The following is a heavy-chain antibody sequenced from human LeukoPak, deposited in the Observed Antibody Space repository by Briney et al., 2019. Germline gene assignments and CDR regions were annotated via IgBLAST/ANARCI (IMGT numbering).Heavy chain of an antibody. CDR1: GYSISSGYY. D-gene: IGHD2-2*01. J-gene: IGHJ4*02. V-gene: IGHV4-38-2*02. CDR2: IYHSGST. Sequence: SETLSLTCTVSGYSISSGYYWGWIRQPPGKGLEWIGSIYHSGSTYYNPSLKSRVTISVDTSKNQFSLKLSSVTAADTAVYYCARADPLYCSSTSCPPAEFGYWGQGALVTVSS. CDR3: ARADPLYCSSTSCPPAEFGY.